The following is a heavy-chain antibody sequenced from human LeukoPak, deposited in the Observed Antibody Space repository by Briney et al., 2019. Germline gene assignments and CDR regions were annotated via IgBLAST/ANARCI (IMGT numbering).Heavy chain of an antibody. CDR3: VKDRSNTGTYPWRFDY. CDR1: GFTSSTYG. Sequence: GGSLRLSCSASGFTSSTYGLHWVRQAPGKGLQFVSTIDGVSTYYADSVKGRFTISRDNSKNTLYLQMTSLRPEDTGIYYCVKDRSNTGTYPWRFDYWGQGTQVTVSS. J-gene: IGHJ4*02. CDR2: IDGVST. D-gene: IGHD1-26*01. V-gene: IGHV3-64D*06.